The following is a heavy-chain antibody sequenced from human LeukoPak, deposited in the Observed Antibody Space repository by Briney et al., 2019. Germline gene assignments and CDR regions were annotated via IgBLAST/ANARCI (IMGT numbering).Heavy chain of an antibody. J-gene: IGHJ4*02. Sequence: GGSLRLSCAASGFTFSSYAMHWVRQAPGKGLEWVAVISYDGSNKYYADSVKGRFTISRDNSKNTLYLQMNSLRAEDTAVYYCARDPRASSIAARTFDYWGQGTLVTVSS. V-gene: IGHV3-30-3*01. CDR1: GFTFSSYA. CDR2: ISYDGSNK. D-gene: IGHD6-6*01. CDR3: ARDPRASSIAARTFDY.